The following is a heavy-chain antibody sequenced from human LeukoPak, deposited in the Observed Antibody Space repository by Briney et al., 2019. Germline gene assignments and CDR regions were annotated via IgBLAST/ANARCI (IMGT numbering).Heavy chain of an antibody. CDR1: GFTFSSYG. V-gene: IGHV3-30*18. J-gene: IGHJ5*02. D-gene: IGHD3-22*01. Sequence: GGSLRLSCAASGFTFSSYGIHWVRQAPGKGLEWVAVISYDGTNKYYADSVKGRFTISRDNSKNTLYLQMNSLRVEDTAVYYCAKDSSGYLGSETNNWFDPWGQGTLVTVSS. CDR3: AKDSSGYLGSETNNWFDP. CDR2: ISYDGTNK.